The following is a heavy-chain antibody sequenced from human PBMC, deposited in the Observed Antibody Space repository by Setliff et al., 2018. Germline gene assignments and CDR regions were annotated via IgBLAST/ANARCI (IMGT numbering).Heavy chain of an antibody. CDR3: ARVFYYGSGSYLYYFDS. J-gene: IGHJ4*02. CDR2: IFYSGST. Sequence: SETLSLTCAVYGGPFSGYYWSWIRQPPGKGLEWIGYIFYSGSTNYNPSLKSRVTISVDTSKNQFSLKLSSVTAADTAVYYCARVFYYGSGSYLYYFDSWGQGTLVTVSS. D-gene: IGHD3-10*01. CDR1: GGPFSGYY. V-gene: IGHV4-59*01.